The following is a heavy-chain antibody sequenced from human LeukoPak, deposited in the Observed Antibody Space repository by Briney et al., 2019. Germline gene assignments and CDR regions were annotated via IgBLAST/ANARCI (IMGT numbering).Heavy chain of an antibody. CDR1: GYTFTSYG. V-gene: IGHV1-18*01. J-gene: IGHJ6*03. D-gene: IGHD6-13*01. CDR2: ISAYNGNT. Sequence: ASVKVSCKASGYTFTSYGISWVRQAPGQGLEWMGWISAYNGNTGYAQKFQGRVTMTRNTSISTAYMELRSLRSDDTAVYYCVRDGVLYPYSSRGEGYYYYYYYMDVWGKGTTVTISS. CDR3: VRDGVLYPYSSRGEGYYYYYYYMDV.